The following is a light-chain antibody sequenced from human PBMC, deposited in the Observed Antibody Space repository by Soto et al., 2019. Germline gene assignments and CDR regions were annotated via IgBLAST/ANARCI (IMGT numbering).Light chain of an antibody. CDR3: QVWDSSGDWI. V-gene: IGLV3-21*02. Sequence: SYELTQPPSVSVAPGQTARITCGGNSIGRKSVHWYQQKPGQAPVLVVYDDSDRPSGIPERFSGSNSGNTATLTISRVEAGDEADYYCQVWDSSGDWIFGGGTQLTVL. CDR1: SIGRKS. J-gene: IGLJ2*01. CDR2: DDS.